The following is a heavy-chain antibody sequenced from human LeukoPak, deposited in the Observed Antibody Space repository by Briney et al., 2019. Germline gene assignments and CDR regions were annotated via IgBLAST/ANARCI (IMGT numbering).Heavy chain of an antibody. Sequence: GGSLRLFCAASRFTSSSYAMSRVRQAPGKGLEWVSAISGSGGSTYYADSVKGRFTISRDNSKNTLYLQMNSLRAEDTAVYYCAKLGVDTAMVRSYFDYWGQGTLVTVSS. CDR2: ISGSGGST. J-gene: IGHJ4*02. D-gene: IGHD5-18*01. V-gene: IGHV3-23*01. CDR1: RFTSSSYA. CDR3: AKLGVDTAMVRSYFDY.